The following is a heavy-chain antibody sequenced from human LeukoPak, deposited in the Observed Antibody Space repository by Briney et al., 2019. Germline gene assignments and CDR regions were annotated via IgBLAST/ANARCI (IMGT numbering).Heavy chain of an antibody. CDR2: INPNSGGT. J-gene: IGHJ4*02. CDR1: GYTFTGYY. CDR3: ARVLFYSSGNKSNRVDY. Sequence: EASVTVSCKASGYTFTGYYIHWVRQAPGQGLEWMGWINPNSGGTNNAQKFQGRVTMTRDTSISTAYMELSRLRSDDTAVYYCARVLFYSSGNKSNRVDYWGQGTLVTVSS. V-gene: IGHV1-2*02. D-gene: IGHD6-19*01.